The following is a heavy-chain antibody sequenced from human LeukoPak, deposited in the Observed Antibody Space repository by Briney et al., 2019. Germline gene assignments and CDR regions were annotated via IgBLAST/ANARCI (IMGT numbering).Heavy chain of an antibody. CDR1: GGSISSSSYY. CDR2: IYYSGST. CDR3: ASYLGDGFDY. V-gene: IGHV4-39*01. D-gene: IGHD3-16*01. J-gene: IGHJ4*02. Sequence: SETLSLTCTVSGGSISSSSYYWGWIRQPPGQGLEWIGSIYYSGSTYYNPSLKSRVTISVDTSKNQFSLKLSSVTAADTAVYYCASYLGDGFDYWGQGTLVTVSS.